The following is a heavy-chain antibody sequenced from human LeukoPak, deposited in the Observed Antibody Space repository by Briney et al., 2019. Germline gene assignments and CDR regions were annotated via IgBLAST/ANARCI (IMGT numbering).Heavy chain of an antibody. D-gene: IGHD2-21*02. V-gene: IGHV3-72*01. CDR1: GFTFSDHY. CDR2: TRNKANSYTT. Sequence: PGGSLRLSCAVSGFTFSDHYMDWVRQAPGKGLEWVGRTRNKANSYTTEYAASVKGRFTISRDDSKNSLYLQMNSLRAEDTAVYYCARPSGLLFGRNDAFDIWGQGTMVTVSS. J-gene: IGHJ3*02. CDR3: ARPSGLLFGRNDAFDI.